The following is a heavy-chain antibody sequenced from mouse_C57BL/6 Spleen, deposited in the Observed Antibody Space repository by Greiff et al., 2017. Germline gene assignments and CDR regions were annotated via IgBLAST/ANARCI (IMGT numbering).Heavy chain of an antibody. D-gene: IGHD4-1*02. CDR2: ILPGSGST. CDR3: ASLQLSWFAY. V-gene: IGHV1-9*01. CDR1: GYTFTGYW. J-gene: IGHJ3*01. Sequence: VQLQQSGAELMKPGASVTLSCKATGYTFTGYWLEWVKQRPGHGLEWIGEILPGSGSTNYNDHFKGKSTFTANTSSNTDYMQLSSLTADNSAIYYCASLQLSWFAYWGQGTLVTVSA.